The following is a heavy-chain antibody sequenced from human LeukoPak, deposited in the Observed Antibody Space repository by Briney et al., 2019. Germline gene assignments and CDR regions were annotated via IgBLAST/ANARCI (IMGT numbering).Heavy chain of an antibody. D-gene: IGHD4-11*01. CDR2: IWSDATNQ. CDR1: GFTFSHFG. V-gene: IGHV3-33*06. J-gene: IGHJ4*02. CDR3: AKDAQIGFAYSNSLEH. Sequence: GGSLRLSCEASGFTFSHFGMHWVRQAPGKGLEWVAVIWSDATNQYYGDSVKGRFTISRDNFKKTVSLQMDSLRAEDTAVYDCAKDAQIGFAYSNSLEHWGQGSLVTVSS.